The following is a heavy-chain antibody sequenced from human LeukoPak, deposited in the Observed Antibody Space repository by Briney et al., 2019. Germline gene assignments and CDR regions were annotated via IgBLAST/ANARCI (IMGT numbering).Heavy chain of an antibody. CDR2: IYYSGST. J-gene: IGHJ4*02. CDR3: ARGGGYTFDY. Sequence: SETLSLTCTVSGGSISSSSYYWGWIRQPPGKGLEWIGSIYYSGSTYYNPSLKSRVTISVDTSKNQFSLKLSSVTAADTAVYYCARGGGYTFDYWGQGTQVTVSS. CDR1: GGSISSSSYY. V-gene: IGHV4-39*07. D-gene: IGHD5-12*01.